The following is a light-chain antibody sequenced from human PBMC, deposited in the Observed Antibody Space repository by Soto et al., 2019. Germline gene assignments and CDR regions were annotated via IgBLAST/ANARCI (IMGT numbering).Light chain of an antibody. Sequence: EIVLTQSTGTLSLSPGERATLSCMASQSVSSSYLAWYQQKPGQAPRLVIYGASSRATGIPDRFSGSGSGTDFTLTISRLEPEDFAVYYCQQYGSSRWTFGQGTKVDIK. V-gene: IGKV3-20*01. CDR3: QQYGSSRWT. J-gene: IGKJ1*01. CDR1: QSVSSSY. CDR2: GAS.